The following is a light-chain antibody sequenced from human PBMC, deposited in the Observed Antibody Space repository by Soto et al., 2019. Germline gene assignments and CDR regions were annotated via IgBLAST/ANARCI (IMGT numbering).Light chain of an antibody. V-gene: IGKV2-24*01. CDR2: KVS. J-gene: IGKJ5*01. CDR1: QSLVHNDGNTY. Sequence: DIVMTQTPLSSPVTLGQAASISCRSSQSLVHNDGNTYLSWFQQRPGQPPRLLIYKVSDRFSGVPSKFSGSRSGTDFTLTISSLQPEDFATYYCQQYYSYPMTFGQGTRLESK. CDR3: QQYYSYPMT.